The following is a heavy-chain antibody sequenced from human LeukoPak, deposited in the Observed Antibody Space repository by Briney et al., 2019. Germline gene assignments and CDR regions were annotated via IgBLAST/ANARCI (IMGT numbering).Heavy chain of an antibody. CDR1: GGSFSGYY. Sequence: PSETLSLTCAVYGGSFSGYYWSWIRQPPGKGLEWIGEINHSGSTNYNPSLKSRVTISVDTSKNQFSLKLSSVTAADTAVYYCARDDYSSSQYWGQGTLVTVSS. CDR3: ARDDYSSSQY. D-gene: IGHD6-13*01. CDR2: INHSGST. J-gene: IGHJ4*02. V-gene: IGHV4-34*01.